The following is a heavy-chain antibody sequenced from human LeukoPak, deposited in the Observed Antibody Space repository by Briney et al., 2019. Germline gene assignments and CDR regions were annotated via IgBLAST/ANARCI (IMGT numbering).Heavy chain of an antibody. CDR2: IYNSEST. V-gene: IGHV4-61*03. Sequence: KPSETLSLTCTVSGGSVSSGHYYWSWIRQPPGKGLEWIGYIYNSESTNYNPSLKSRVTISVDTSKNHFSLKLSSVTAADTAVHYCATGGSLAAAGDYWGQGTLVTVSS. J-gene: IGHJ4*02. CDR3: ATGGSLAAAGDY. D-gene: IGHD6-13*01. CDR1: GGSVSSGHYY.